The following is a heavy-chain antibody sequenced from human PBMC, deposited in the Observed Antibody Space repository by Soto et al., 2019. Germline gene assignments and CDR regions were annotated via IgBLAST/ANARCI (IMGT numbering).Heavy chain of an antibody. CDR2: LYWDDDK. J-gene: IGHJ4*02. CDR3: AHRRVRDSSGENFDS. D-gene: IGHD6-19*01. CDR1: GFSLNTNAVG. Sequence: QITLKESGPPLVKPTQTLTLTCTFSGFSLNTNAVGVGWIRQPPGKALEWLALLYWDDDKRYSPSLKSRLTSTTDTSKNPVVLTMTNMDPVDTATYYCAHRRVRDSSGENFDSWGQGTLVTVSS. V-gene: IGHV2-5*02.